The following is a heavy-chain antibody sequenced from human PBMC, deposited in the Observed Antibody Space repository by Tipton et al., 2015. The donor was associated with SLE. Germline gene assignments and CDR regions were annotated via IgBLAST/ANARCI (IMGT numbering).Heavy chain of an antibody. Sequence: TLSLTCTVSGGSITSGGYYWGWVRQLPGKGLEWLGYIYYSGDTYYNPSLQSRVTMSIDTANNHFSLRLNSVTAADTAVYYCARPWGWELLWGQGTLVTVSS. CDR2: IYYSGDT. CDR1: GGSITSGGYY. J-gene: IGHJ4*02. D-gene: IGHD2-15*01. V-gene: IGHV4-31*03. CDR3: ARPWGWELL.